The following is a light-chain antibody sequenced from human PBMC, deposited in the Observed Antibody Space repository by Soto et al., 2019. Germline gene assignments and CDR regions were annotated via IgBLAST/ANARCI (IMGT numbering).Light chain of an antibody. CDR2: DAS. CDR3: QQRSSWPDT. Sequence: IVLTQSPATLSLSPGERATLSCRASQSVSSSLAWYQQKPGQAPRLLIYDASNRAAGIPARFSGSESGTDFTLTLSSLVREDFTVYYCQQRSSWPDTFGQGTKLEIK. J-gene: IGKJ2*01. CDR1: QSVSSS. V-gene: IGKV3-11*01.